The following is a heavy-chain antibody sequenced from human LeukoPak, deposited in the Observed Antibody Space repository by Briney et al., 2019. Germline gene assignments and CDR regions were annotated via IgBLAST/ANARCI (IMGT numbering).Heavy chain of an antibody. Sequence: GGSLRLSCAASGFTFSSYAMSWVRQAPGKGLEWVSAISGSGGSTYYADSVKGRFTISRDNSKNTLYLQMNSLRAEDTAVYYCAKDPSEDYGDYVVWFDPWGQGTLVTVSS. J-gene: IGHJ5*02. V-gene: IGHV3-23*01. CDR2: ISGSGGST. D-gene: IGHD4-17*01. CDR3: AKDPSEDYGDYVVWFDP. CDR1: GFTFSSYA.